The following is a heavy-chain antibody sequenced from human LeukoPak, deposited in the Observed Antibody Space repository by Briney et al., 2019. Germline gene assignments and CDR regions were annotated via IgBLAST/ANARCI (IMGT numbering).Heavy chain of an antibody. V-gene: IGHV3-23*01. CDR2: ISGSGGST. D-gene: IGHD2-15*01. Sequence: PGGSLRLSCAASGFTFSNSAMTWVRQAPGKGLEWVSAISGSGGSTYYAHSVKGRFTISRDNSKNTLYPQMSSLRAEDTAVYYCLRSGGGRASNWGQGTLVTVSS. CDR3: LRSGGGRASN. J-gene: IGHJ4*02. CDR1: GFTFSNSA.